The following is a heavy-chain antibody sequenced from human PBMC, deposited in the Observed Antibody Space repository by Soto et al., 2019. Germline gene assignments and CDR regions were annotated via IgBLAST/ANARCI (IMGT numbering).Heavy chain of an antibody. CDR1: GFTFSSYT. CDR3: ARTYSGRPYYFDY. Sequence: EVQLVESGGGLVKPGGSLRLSCAASGFTFSSYTMNWVRQAPGKGLEWVSSISSSSSYIYYADSVKGRFTISRDNAKNSLCLQMNSLRAEDTAVYYCARTYSGRPYYFDYWGQGTLVTVSS. V-gene: IGHV3-21*01. D-gene: IGHD1-26*01. J-gene: IGHJ4*02. CDR2: ISSSSSYI.